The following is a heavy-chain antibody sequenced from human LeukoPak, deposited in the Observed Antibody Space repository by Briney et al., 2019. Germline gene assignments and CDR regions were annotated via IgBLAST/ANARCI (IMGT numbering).Heavy chain of an antibody. CDR1: GFTSSNYA. CDR2: ISESSGST. Sequence: GGSLRLSCAASGFTSSNYAMSWVRQAPGKGLEWVSAISESSGSTYYADSVKGRFTISRDNSKNTLYLQMNSLRAEDTAVYYCARSRPTYSSSWYKGSDYYYGMDVWGQGTTVTVSS. D-gene: IGHD6-13*01. J-gene: IGHJ6*02. V-gene: IGHV3-23*01. CDR3: ARSRPTYSSSWYKGSDYYYGMDV.